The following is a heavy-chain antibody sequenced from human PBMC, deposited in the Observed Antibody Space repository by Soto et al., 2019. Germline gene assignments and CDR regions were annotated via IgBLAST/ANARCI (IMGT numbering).Heavy chain of an antibody. CDR2: TRNKANSYTT. J-gene: IGHJ4*02. Sequence: EVQLVESGGGLVQPGGSLRLSCAASGFTFSDHYMDWVRQAPGKGLEWVGRTRNKANSYTTEYAASVKGRFTISRDDSKNSLHLQMNSLKTEDTAVYYCARDGTSDYWGQGTLVTVSS. CDR3: ARDGTSDY. V-gene: IGHV3-72*01. D-gene: IGHD1-26*01. CDR1: GFTFSDHY.